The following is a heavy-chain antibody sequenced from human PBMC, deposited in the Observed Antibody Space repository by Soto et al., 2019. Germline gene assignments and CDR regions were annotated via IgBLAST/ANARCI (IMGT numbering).Heavy chain of an antibody. J-gene: IGHJ4*02. D-gene: IGHD3-10*01. CDR3: ARDRVGSTMVRGVITHFDY. CDR2: MNPNSGNT. Sequence: ASVKVSCKASGYTFTSYDINWVRQATGQGLEWMGWMNPNSGNTGYAQKFQGRVTMTRNTSISTAYMELSSLRSEDTAVYYCARDRVGSTMVRGVITHFDYWGQGTLVTVSS. V-gene: IGHV1-8*01. CDR1: GYTFTSYD.